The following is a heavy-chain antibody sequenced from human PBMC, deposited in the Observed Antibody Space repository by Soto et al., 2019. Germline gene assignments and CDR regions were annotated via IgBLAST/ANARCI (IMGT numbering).Heavy chain of an antibody. V-gene: IGHV1-69*13. CDR3: ARSGVGYYYGMDV. D-gene: IGHD3-3*01. CDR2: IIPIFGTA. J-gene: IGHJ6*02. Sequence: SVKVSCKASAGTFSSYAISWVRQAPGQGLEWMGGIIPIFGTANYAQKFQGRVTITADESTSTAYMELSSLRSEDTAVYYCARSGVGYYYGMDVWGQGTTVTGSS. CDR1: AGTFSSYA.